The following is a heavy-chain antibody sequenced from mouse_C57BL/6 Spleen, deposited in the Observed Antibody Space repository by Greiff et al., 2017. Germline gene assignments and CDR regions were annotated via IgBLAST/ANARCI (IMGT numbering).Heavy chain of an antibody. V-gene: IGHV5-4*01. CDR3: AREGSMITTGAFAY. J-gene: IGHJ3*01. CDR1: GFTFSSYA. D-gene: IGHD2-4*01. CDR2: ISDGGSYT. Sequence: EVHLVESGGGLVKPGGSLKLSCAASGFTFSSYAMSWVRQTPEKRLEWVATISDGGSYTYYPDNVKGRFTISRDNAKNNLYLQMSHLKSEDTAMYYCAREGSMITTGAFAYWGQGTLVTVSA.